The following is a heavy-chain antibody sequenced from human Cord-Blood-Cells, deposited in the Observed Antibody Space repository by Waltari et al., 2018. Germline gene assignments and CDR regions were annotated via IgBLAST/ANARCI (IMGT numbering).Heavy chain of an antibody. V-gene: IGHV4-34*01. J-gene: IGHJ4*02. D-gene: IGHD6-6*01. Sequence: QVQLQQWGAGLLKPSETLSLTCAVYGGSFSGYYWSWIRQPPGKGLEWIGEINHSGSTNDNPALKSRVTISVDASKNQFSLKLSSVTAADTAVYYCARGRPYSSSPAFDYWGQGTLVTVSS. CDR2: INHSGST. CDR1: GGSFSGYY. CDR3: ARGRPYSSSPAFDY.